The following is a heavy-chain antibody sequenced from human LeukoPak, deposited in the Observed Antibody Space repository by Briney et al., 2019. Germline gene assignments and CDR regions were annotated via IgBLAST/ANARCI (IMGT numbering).Heavy chain of an antibody. CDR1: GFTFSSYW. J-gene: IGHJ6*03. Sequence: GGSLRLSXAASGFTFSSYWMSWVRQAPGKGLEWVANIKQHGTEEYYVDSVKGRFTISRDNAKNSFYLQMNSLRAEDTAVYFCARDDYYGSGTYKNYHYYYYMDVWGKGTTVTVSS. V-gene: IGHV3-7*01. D-gene: IGHD3-10*01. CDR3: ARDDYYGSGTYKNYHYYYYMDV. CDR2: IKQHGTEE.